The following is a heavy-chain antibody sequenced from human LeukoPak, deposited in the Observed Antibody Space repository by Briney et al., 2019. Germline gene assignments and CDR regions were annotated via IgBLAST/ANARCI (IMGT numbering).Heavy chain of an antibody. CDR1: GFTFSSYA. J-gene: IGHJ4*02. Sequence: GGSLRLSCAASGFTFSSYAMHWVRQAPGKGLEYVSAISSNGGSTYYANSVKGRFTISRDNSKNTLYLQMGSLRAEDTAVYYCARAPGYGAAYYFDYWGQGTLVTVSS. D-gene: IGHD1-1*01. CDR2: ISSNGGST. CDR3: ARAPGYGAAYYFDY. V-gene: IGHV3-64*01.